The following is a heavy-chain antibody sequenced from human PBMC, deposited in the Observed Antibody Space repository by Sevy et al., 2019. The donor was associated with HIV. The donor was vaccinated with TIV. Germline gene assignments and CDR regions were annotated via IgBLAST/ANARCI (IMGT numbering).Heavy chain of an antibody. J-gene: IGHJ4*02. CDR2: IWYDGGKK. D-gene: IGHD2-2*01. CDR1: AFTFSAYG. Sequence: GGSLRLSCAASAFTFSAYGMHWVRQAPGKGLEWVSTIWYDGGKKYYADSVKGRFTISRDNSKNTLYLQMNSLRAEDTAVYYCVREGVPAAIGFDYWGRGTLVTVSS. V-gene: IGHV3-33*01. CDR3: VREGVPAAIGFDY.